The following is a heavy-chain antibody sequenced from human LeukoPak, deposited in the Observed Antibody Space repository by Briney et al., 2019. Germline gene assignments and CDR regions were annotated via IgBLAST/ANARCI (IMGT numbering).Heavy chain of an antibody. D-gene: IGHD1/OR15-1a*01. V-gene: IGHV1-69*04. CDR2: IIPILGMA. J-gene: IGHJ4*02. Sequence: ASVKVSCKASGGTFSSYTISWVRQAPGQGLEWMGRIIPILGMANYAQKFQGRVTITADKSTSTAYMELSSLRSEDTAVYYCARETLEHQFDYWGQGTLVTVSS. CDR3: ARETLEHQFDY. CDR1: GGTFSSYT.